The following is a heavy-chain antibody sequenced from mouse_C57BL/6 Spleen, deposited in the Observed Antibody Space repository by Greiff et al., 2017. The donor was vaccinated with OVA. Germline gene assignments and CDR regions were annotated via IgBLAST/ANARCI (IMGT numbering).Heavy chain of an antibody. D-gene: IGHD1-1*01. CDR3: AREGDYYGSDYFDY. J-gene: IGHJ2*01. V-gene: IGHV5-16*01. CDR1: GFTFSDYY. CDR2: INYDGSST. Sequence: EVQLVESEGGLVQPGSSMKLSCTASGFTFSDYYMAWVRQVPEKGLEWVANINYDGSSTYYLDSLKSRFIISRDNAKNILYLQMSSLKSEDTATDYCAREGDYYGSDYFDYWGQGTTLTVSS.